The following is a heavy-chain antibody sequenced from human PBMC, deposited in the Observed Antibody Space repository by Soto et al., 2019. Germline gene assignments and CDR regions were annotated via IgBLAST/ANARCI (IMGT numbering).Heavy chain of an antibody. D-gene: IGHD2-8*01. CDR2: INPKSGGT. CDR1: GYSFTDYH. CDR3: ARGDSTDCSNGVCSFFYNHDMDV. V-gene: IGHV1-2*04. Sequence: GASVKVSCKASGYSFTDYHIHWVRQAPGQGLEWLGRINPKSGGTSTAQKFQGWVPMTTDTSISTASMALTRLTSDDTAIYYCARGDSTDCSNGVCSFFYNHDMDVWGQGTTVTVSS. J-gene: IGHJ6*02.